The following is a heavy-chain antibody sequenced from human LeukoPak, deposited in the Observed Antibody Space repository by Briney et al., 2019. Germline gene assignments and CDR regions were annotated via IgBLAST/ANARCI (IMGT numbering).Heavy chain of an antibody. V-gene: IGHV1-8*01. CDR1: GYTFTSYD. CDR2: MNPNSGNT. CDR3: ARGGASAAARRFDP. J-gene: IGHJ5*02. D-gene: IGHD6-13*01. Sequence: ASVKVSCKASGYTFTSYDINWVRQATGQGLEWMGWMNPNSGNTVYAQKLQGRVTITSSTSTSTAFMELGSLRSEDTAVYYCARGGASAAARRFDPWGQGTLVTVSS.